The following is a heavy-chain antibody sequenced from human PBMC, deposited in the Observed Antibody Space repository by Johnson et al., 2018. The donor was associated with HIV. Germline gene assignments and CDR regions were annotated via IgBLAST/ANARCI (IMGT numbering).Heavy chain of an antibody. J-gene: IGHJ3*02. V-gene: IGHV3-30*02. CDR1: GFTFSSYG. CDR3: AKGRWEATTYDDAFDI. Sequence: QVQLVESGGGVVQPGGSLRLSCAASGFTFSSYGMHWVRQSPGKGLAWVAFLRYDGSNKYYPDSVKGRFTISRDNSKNTLYLQMNSLRAEDTAVYYCAKGRWEATTYDDAFDIWGQGTMVTVSS. D-gene: IGHD1-26*01. CDR2: LRYDGSNK.